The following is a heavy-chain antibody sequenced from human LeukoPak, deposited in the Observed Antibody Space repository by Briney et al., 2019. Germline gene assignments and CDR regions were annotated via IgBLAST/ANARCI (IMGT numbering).Heavy chain of an antibody. J-gene: IGHJ4*02. CDR1: GGSISSSSYY. Sequence: SETLSLTCTVSGGSISSSSYYWGWIRQPPGKGLEWIGSIYYSGSTYYNPSLKSRVTISVDTSKNQFSLKLSSVTAADTAVYYCARLQHGLDYWGQGTLVTVSS. CDR2: IYYSGST. V-gene: IGHV4-39*01. D-gene: IGHD1-1*01. CDR3: ARLQHGLDY.